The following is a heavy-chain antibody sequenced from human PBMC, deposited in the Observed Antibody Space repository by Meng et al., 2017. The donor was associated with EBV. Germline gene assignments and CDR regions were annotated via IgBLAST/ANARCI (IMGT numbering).Heavy chain of an antibody. CDR3: ARYYLEWALDY. Sequence: VSGGGSAKRGVYLSLSCAAYGFTFSSYSMIWVCQAPGKGLEWVSSISSSSSYIYYADSVKGRFPISRDNAKNSLYLQMNSLRAEDTAVYYCARYYLEWALDYWGQGTLVTVSS. V-gene: IGHV3-21*01. CDR2: ISSSSSYI. CDR1: GFTFSSYS. D-gene: IGHD3-3*01. J-gene: IGHJ4*02.